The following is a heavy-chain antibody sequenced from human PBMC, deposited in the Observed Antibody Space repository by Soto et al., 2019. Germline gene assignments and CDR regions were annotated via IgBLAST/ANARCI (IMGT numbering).Heavy chain of an antibody. J-gene: IGHJ5*02. CDR1: GFTFSSYG. CDR2: ISYDGSNK. V-gene: IGHV3-30*18. CDR3: ANWGVSVSGWFDP. D-gene: IGHD2-8*01. Sequence: QVQLVESGGGVVQPGRSLRLSCAASGFTFSSYGMHWVRQAPGKGLEWLAVISYDGSNKYYADSVKGRFTISRDNSKNTLYLQMNSLRAEDTAVYYCANWGVSVSGWFDPWGQGTLVTVSS.